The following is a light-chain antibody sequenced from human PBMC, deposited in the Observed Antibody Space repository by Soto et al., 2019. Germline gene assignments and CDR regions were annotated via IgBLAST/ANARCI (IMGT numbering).Light chain of an antibody. V-gene: IGKV3-20*01. CDR3: QPYDDSPPRYT. CDR1: QSVSSSN. CDR2: GAS. J-gene: IGKJ2*01. Sequence: EIVLTQSPATLSLSPGERATLSCRASQSVSSSNLAWYQQKPGQAPRLVISGASSRAAGLPDRFSGSGSGTDFTLTISRLEPEDFAVYYCQPYDDSPPRYTFGQGTKLEIK.